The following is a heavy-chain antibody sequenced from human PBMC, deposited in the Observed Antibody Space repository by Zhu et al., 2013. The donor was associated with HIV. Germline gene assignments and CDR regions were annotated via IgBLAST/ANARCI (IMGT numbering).Heavy chain of an antibody. V-gene: IGHV4-38-2*01. Sequence: QVQLQESGPGLVKPSETLSLTCAVSGYSISSGYYWGWIRQPPGKGLEWIGSIYHSGSTYYNPSLKSRVTISVDTSKNQFSLKLSSVTAADTAVYYCARPSGGAARPFGFFDYWGQGTLVTVSS. D-gene: IGHD6-6*01. J-gene: IGHJ4*02. CDR1: GYSISSGYY. CDR3: ARPSGGAARPFGFFDY. CDR2: IYHSGST.